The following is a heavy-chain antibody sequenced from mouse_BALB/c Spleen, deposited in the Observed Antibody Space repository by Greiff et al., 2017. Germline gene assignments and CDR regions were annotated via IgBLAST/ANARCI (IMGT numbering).Heavy chain of an antibody. CDR2: IRNKANGYTT. J-gene: IGHJ2*01. CDR3: ARDDGYSNYFDY. D-gene: IGHD2-3*01. CDR1: GFTFTDYY. Sequence: EVMLVESGGGLVQPGGSLRLSCATSGFTFTDYYMSWVRQPPGKALEWLGFIRNKANGYTTEYSASVKGRFTISRDNSQSILYLQMNTLRAEDSATYYCARDDGYSNYFDYWGQGTTLTVSS. V-gene: IGHV7-3*02.